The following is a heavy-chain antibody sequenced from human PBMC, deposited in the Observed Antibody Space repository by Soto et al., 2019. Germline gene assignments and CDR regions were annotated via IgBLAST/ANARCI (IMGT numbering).Heavy chain of an antibody. J-gene: IGHJ4*02. CDR3: ARAADYGGNLKDY. CDR2: IWYDGSNK. D-gene: IGHD4-17*01. V-gene: IGHV3-33*01. CDR1: GFTFSSYG. Sequence: GGSLRLSCAASGFTFSSYGMHWVRQAPGKGLEWVAVIWYDGSNKYYADSVKGRFTISRDNSKNTLYLQMNSLRAEDTAVYYCARAADYGGNLKDYWGQGTLVTVSS.